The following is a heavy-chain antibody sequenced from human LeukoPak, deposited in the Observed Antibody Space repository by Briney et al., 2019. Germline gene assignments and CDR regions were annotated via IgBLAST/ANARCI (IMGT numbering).Heavy chain of an antibody. CDR3: AKDSVRYYYGSGAEIYYYYGMDV. J-gene: IGHJ6*04. CDR1: GFTFSSYG. D-gene: IGHD3-10*01. Sequence: GRSLRLSCAASGFTFSSYGMHWVRQAPGKGLEWVAVISYDGSNKYYADSVKGRFTISRDNSKNTLYLQMNSLRAEDMAVYYCAKDSVRYYYGSGAEIYYYYGMDVWGKGTTVTVSS. CDR2: ISYDGSNK. V-gene: IGHV3-30*18.